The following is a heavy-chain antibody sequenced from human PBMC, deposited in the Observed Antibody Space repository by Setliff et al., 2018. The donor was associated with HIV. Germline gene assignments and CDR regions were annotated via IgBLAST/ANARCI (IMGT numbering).Heavy chain of an antibody. Sequence: SGGSLSLSCAASGFTFSSFAMSWVRQAPGKGLEWVSGISGSGGSTYYADSVKGRFTISRDNSKNTLYLQMNSLRAEDTAVYFCAKDDYVWGNPFDYWGQGTLVTVSS. CDR1: GFTFSSFA. J-gene: IGHJ4*02. V-gene: IGHV3-23*01. CDR3: AKDDYVWGNPFDY. D-gene: IGHD3-16*01. CDR2: ISGSGGST.